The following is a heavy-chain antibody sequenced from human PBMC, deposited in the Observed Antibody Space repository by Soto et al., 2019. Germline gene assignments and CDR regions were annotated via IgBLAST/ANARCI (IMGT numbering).Heavy chain of an antibody. V-gene: IGHV1-69*13. CDR3: ARDGKAAPLGMDV. CDR1: GGTFSSYA. D-gene: IGHD6-13*01. CDR2: IIPIFGTA. Sequence: GASVKVSCKASGGTFSSYAISWVRQAPGQGLEWMGGIIPIFGTANYAQKFQGRVTITADESTSTAYMELSSLRSEDTAVYYCARDGKAAPLGMDVWGQGTTVTVSS. J-gene: IGHJ6*02.